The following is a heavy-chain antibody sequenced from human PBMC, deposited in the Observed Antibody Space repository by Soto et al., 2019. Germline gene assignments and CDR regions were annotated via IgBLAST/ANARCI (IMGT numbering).Heavy chain of an antibody. CDR1: GFTFSTCA. Sequence: AWGTLRLSCPATGFTFSTCAMNWGGQHPGEGLQWVSAISGSGSTTYYTDSVKGRFTISTDNFKNTLYLQMNRLRVEDTAVYYCAKDRSISYGSGYPLGYFDSRGQGTLVTVSS. J-gene: IGHJ4*02. CDR2: ISGSGSTT. CDR3: AKDRSISYGSGYPLGYFDS. D-gene: IGHD3-22*01. V-gene: IGHV3-23*01.